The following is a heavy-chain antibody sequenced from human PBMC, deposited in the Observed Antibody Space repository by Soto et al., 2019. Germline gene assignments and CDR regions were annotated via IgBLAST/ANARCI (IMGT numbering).Heavy chain of an antibody. J-gene: IGHJ6*02. CDR2: ISSSSSTI. D-gene: IGHD2-2*01. CDR3: ARDFGDIVVVPAADSEGYYYYYGMDV. CDR1: GFTFSSYS. V-gene: IGHV3-48*02. Sequence: EVQLVESGGGLVQPGGSLRLSCAASGFTFSSYSMNWVRQAPGKGLEWVSYISSSSSTIYYADSVKGRLTISRDNAKNSLYLQMTSLRDEDTAVYYCARDFGDIVVVPAADSEGYYYYYGMDVWGQGTTVTVSS.